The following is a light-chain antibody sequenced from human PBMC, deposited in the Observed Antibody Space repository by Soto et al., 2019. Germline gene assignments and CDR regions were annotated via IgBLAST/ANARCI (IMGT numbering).Light chain of an antibody. CDR2: RNN. V-gene: IGLV1-47*01. CDR1: SSNIGSNY. J-gene: IGLJ2*01. Sequence: QSVLTQPPSASGTPGQSATISCSGSSSNIGSNYVYWYQQLPGTAPKLLIYRNNQRPSGVPDRFSGSQSGTSASLAISGLRSEDEADYYCAAWDDSLSGVVFGGGTKLTVL. CDR3: AAWDDSLSGVV.